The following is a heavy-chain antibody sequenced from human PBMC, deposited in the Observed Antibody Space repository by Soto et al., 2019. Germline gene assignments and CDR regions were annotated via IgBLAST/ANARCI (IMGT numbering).Heavy chain of an antibody. J-gene: IGHJ4*02. V-gene: IGHV3-30-3*01. CDR2: ISYDGSNK. D-gene: IGHD3-10*01. Sequence: VAVISYDGSNKYYADSVKGRFTISRDNSKNTLYLQMNSLRAEDTAVYYCARDLVTPYYYGSGSFDYWGQGTLVTVSS. CDR3: ARDLVTPYYYGSGSFDY.